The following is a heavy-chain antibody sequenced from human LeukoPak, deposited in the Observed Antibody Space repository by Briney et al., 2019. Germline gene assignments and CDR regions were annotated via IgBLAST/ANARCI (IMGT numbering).Heavy chain of an antibody. D-gene: IGHD2-15*01. V-gene: IGHV3-30*18. J-gene: IGHJ4*02. Sequence: PGGSLRLSCAASGFTFSSYGMHWVRQAPGKGLEWVAVISYDGSNKYYAESVKGRFTISRDNSKNTLYLQMNILRAEDTAVYYCAKDADSPYDYWGQGTLVTVSS. CDR1: GFTFSSYG. CDR3: AKDADSPYDY. CDR2: ISYDGSNK.